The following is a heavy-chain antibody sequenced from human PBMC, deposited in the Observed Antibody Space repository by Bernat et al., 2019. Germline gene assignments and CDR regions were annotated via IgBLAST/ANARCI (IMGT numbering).Heavy chain of an antibody. D-gene: IGHD2-15*01. V-gene: IGHV3-30*18. CDR1: GFTFSSYG. CDR2: ISYDGSNK. Sequence: QVHLVESGGGVVQPGRSLRLSCAASGFTFSSYGMHWVRQAPGKGLEWVAVISYDGSNKYYADSVKGRFTISRDNSKNTLYLQMNSLRAEDTAVYYCAKDQGGYGMDVWGQGTTVTVSS. CDR3: AKDQGGYGMDV. J-gene: IGHJ6*02.